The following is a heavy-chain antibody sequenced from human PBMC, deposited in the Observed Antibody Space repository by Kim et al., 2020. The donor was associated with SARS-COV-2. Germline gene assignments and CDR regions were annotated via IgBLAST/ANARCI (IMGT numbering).Heavy chain of an antibody. Sequence: SVKVSCKASGGTFSQYVISWVRQAPGQGLEWMGAIIPIFGTTHYAPKFQGRVTITADEFTNTANMELTSLTSGDTAVYYCARDRGSLSGMDVWGQGTTVTVTS. CDR3: ARDRGSLSGMDV. J-gene: IGHJ6*02. CDR1: GGTFSQYV. V-gene: IGHV1-69*13. CDR2: IIPIFGTT. D-gene: IGHD2-15*01.